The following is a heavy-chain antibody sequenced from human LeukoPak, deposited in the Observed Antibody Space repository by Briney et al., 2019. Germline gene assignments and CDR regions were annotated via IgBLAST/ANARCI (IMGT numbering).Heavy chain of an antibody. Sequence: PSQTLSLTCTVSGGSISSGDYYWSWIRQPPGKTLEWIGYISYSGGTNYNPSLKSRVTISVDTSQNRFSLNLRSVTAADTAVYYCARGYDSPPYYYYMDVWGRGATVTVSS. CDR3: ARGYDSPPYYYYMDV. CDR2: ISYSGGT. CDR1: GGSISSGDYY. J-gene: IGHJ6*03. V-gene: IGHV4-61*08. D-gene: IGHD3-3*01.